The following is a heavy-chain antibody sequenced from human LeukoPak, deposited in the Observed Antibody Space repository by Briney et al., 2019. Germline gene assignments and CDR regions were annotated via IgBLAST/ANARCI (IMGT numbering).Heavy chain of an antibody. CDR2: IYYSGST. V-gene: IGHV4-31*03. CDR3: VRDVVTGIIDY. Sequence: SETLSLTCTVSGGSISSGGYYWSWIRQHPGKGLEWIGYIYYSGSTYYNPSLKSRVTISVDTSKNQFSLKLSSVTAADTAVYYCVRDVVTGIIDYWGQGTLVTVSS. CDR1: GGSISSGGYY. J-gene: IGHJ4*02. D-gene: IGHD4-23*01.